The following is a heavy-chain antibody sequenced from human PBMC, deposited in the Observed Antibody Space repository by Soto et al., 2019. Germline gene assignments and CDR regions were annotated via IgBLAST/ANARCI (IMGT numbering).Heavy chain of an antibody. CDR2: ISTSGDST. CDR3: AINSRYCSSTSCYAD. J-gene: IGHJ4*02. Sequence: EVQLLESGAGLVQPGSLRLSCAASGFTFSSYAMSWVRQAPGKGLEWVSGISTSGDSTYYADSVKGRFTISRDNSKDTLYLQMNSLRAGDTAVYYCAINSRYCSSTSCYADWGQGTLVTVSS. CDR1: GFTFSSYA. D-gene: IGHD2-2*01. V-gene: IGHV3-23*01.